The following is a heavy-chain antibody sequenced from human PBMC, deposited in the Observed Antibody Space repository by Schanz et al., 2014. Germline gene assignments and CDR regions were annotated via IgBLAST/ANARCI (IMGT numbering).Heavy chain of an antibody. V-gene: IGHV3-33*01. J-gene: IGHJ4*02. CDR2: IWNNGVTK. D-gene: IGHD2-2*01. CDR1: GFAFSVYG. Sequence: QVQLVESGGGVVKPGGSLRLSCAASGFAFSVYGMHWVRQAPGKGPEWVAVIWNNGVTKYYADSVKGRFTISRDNSKNTLYLQMNSLKTEDTAMYYCARRASCSRIGCPFDSWGQGTLVTVSS. CDR3: ARRASCSRIGCPFDS.